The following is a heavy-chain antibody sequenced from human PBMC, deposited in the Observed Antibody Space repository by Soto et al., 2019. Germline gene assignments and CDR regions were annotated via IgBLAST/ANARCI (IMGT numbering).Heavy chain of an antibody. J-gene: IGHJ4*01. CDR2: IKQHATER. Sequence: PVGSLRLSCAASGFTFSNYCMSWVRQPPGKGLEWVANIKQHATERYYGESVQGRFTISRDNAKNLVYLEMNSLTIDDTAVYYCARDYTPTDFWAGFWTHWGHGTLVTVSS. CDR1: GFTFSNYC. V-gene: IGHV3-7*05. CDR3: ARDYTPTDFWAGFWTH. D-gene: IGHD3-3*01.